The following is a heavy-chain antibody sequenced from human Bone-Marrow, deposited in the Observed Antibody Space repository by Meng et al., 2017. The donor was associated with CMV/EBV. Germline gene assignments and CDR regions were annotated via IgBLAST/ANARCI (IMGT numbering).Heavy chain of an antibody. CDR3: ARVLPPGNWFDP. J-gene: IGHJ5*02. CDR2: IYYSGST. V-gene: IGHV4-39*07. D-gene: IGHD3-10*01. Sequence: HLHLQESGAGLVKPSETLSSPCTVSGGPISSSSYYWGWIRQPPGKGLEWIGSIYYSGSTYYNPSLKSRVTISVDTSKNQFSLKLSSVTAADTAVYYCARVLPPGNWFDPWGQGTLVTVSS. CDR1: GGPISSSSYY.